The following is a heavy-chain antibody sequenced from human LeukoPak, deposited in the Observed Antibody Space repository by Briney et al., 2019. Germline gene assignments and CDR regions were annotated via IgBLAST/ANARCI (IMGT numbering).Heavy chain of an antibody. CDR1: GFTFSNYA. V-gene: IGHV3-23*01. D-gene: IGHD3-10*01. CDR2: ISGSATST. CDR3: AKERSTIRGWFGEFDS. J-gene: IGHJ4*02. Sequence: GGSLRLSCAASGFTFSNYAMSWVRQAPGKGLQWVSGISGSATSTYYADSVKGRFTISRDNSKNTLYLQMNSLRAEDTAVYYCAKERSTIRGWFGEFDSWGQETLVTVSS.